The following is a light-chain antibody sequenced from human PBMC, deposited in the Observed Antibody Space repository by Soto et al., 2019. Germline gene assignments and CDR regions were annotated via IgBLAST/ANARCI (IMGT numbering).Light chain of an antibody. CDR3: GADHGSGSNVVV. CDR1: SGYSNYR. Sequence: QPVLTQPPSASASLGASVTLTCTLSSGYSNYRVDWYQQRPGKGPRFVMRVGTGGIVGPKGDGIPDRFSVLGSGLNRYLTIKNIQEEDESDYHCGADHGSGSNVVVFGGGTKVTVL. CDR2: VGTGGIVG. J-gene: IGLJ2*01. V-gene: IGLV9-49*01.